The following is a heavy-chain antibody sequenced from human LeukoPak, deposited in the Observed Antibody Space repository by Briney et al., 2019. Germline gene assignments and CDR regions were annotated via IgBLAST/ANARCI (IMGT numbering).Heavy chain of an antibody. CDR2: ISAYNGNT. V-gene: IGHV1-18*01. CDR1: XXXXTSYG. J-gene: IGHJ3*02. Sequence: ASVKVSCKASXXXXTSYGISWVRXAXXXXXXXXGWISAYNGNTNYAQKLQGRVTMTTDTSTSTAYMELRSLRSDDTAVYYCAREVVGATNAFDIWGQGTMVTVSS. D-gene: IGHD1-26*01. CDR3: AREVVGATNAFDI.